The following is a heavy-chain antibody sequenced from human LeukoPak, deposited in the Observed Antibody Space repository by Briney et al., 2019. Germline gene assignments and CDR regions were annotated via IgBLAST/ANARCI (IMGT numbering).Heavy chain of an antibody. CDR2: KRGSGST. CDR1: GDSICSGDDF. CDR3: ARRTRIVSSGGHVYDY. D-gene: IGHD2-15*01. V-gene: IGHV4-39*01. Sequence: PSDTLSLTCTVSGDSICSGDDFWGWIRQPPGKGLEWIGSKRGSGSTHYNSSLKTPVTISIDTPKNQFSLSLNSVSASDTGVYYCARRTRIVSSGGHVYDYWGQGTLVTVSS. J-gene: IGHJ4*02.